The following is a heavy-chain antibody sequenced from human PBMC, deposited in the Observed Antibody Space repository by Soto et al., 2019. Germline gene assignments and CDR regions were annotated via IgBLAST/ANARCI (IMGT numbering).Heavy chain of an antibody. V-gene: IGHV4-39*01. D-gene: IGHD1-26*01. Sequence: SETLSLTCTVSGGSISSSSYYWGWTRQPPGKGLEWIGSIYYSGSTYYNPSLKSRVTISVDTSKNQFSLKLSSVTAADTAVYYCATQEVGGSYVYTFDPWGQGTLVTVSS. CDR2: IYYSGST. J-gene: IGHJ5*02. CDR1: GGSISSSSYY. CDR3: ATQEVGGSYVYTFDP.